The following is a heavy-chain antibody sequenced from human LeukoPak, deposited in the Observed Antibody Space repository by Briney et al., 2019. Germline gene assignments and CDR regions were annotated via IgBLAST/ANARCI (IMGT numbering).Heavy chain of an antibody. V-gene: IGHV3-23*01. CDR1: GFTFSSFA. D-gene: IGHD2-21*01. CDR2: ISSSGVGT. J-gene: IGHJ4*02. Sequence: GGSLRLSCAASGFTFSSFAMSWIRQAPGKGLEWVSSISSSGVGTYYADFVRGRFTISRDNSKNTLFLQMNSLRAEDSAVYYCAKDYVVGSIDYWGQGTLVTVSS. CDR3: AKDYVVGSIDY.